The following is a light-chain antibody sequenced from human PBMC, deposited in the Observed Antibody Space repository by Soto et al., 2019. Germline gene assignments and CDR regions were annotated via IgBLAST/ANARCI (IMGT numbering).Light chain of an antibody. CDR2: KAS. V-gene: IGKV1-5*03. J-gene: IGKJ1*01. CDR3: QQYNTYWT. CDR1: QSISSW. Sequence: DIQMTQSPSTLAASLGDRVSISCRASQSISSWLAWYQQKPGKAPKLLIYKASSSESGVPSRLSGSGSGTEFTLTIRSLQPDDSATYYCQQYNTYWTFGQGTKVDIK.